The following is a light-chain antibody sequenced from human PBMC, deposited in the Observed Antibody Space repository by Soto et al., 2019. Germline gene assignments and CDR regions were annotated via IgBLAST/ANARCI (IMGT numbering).Light chain of an antibody. J-gene: IGLJ2*01. V-gene: IGLV2-8*01. CDR1: SSDVGGCNY. CDR2: EVS. Sequence: QSALTQPPSASGSPGQSVTISCTGTSSDVGGCNYVSWYQQHPGKAPKLMISEVSKRPSGVPDRFSGSKSGNTASLTVSGLQAEDEAYYYCSSFAGNNNLVFGGGTKLTVL. CDR3: SSFAGNNNLV.